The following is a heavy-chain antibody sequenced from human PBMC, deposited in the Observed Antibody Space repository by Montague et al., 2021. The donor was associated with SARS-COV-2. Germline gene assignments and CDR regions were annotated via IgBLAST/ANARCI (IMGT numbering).Heavy chain of an antibody. Sequence: PALVKPTQTLTLTCTFSGFPLSTSGVGVGWIRQPPGKALEWLALIYWDDDKRYSPSLKSRLTITKDTSKNQVVLTMTNMDPVDTATYYCAHRRGLLLSDAFDIWGQGKMVTVSS. J-gene: IGHJ3*02. CDR3: AHRRGLLLSDAFDI. CDR2: IYWDDDK. V-gene: IGHV2-5*02. CDR1: GFPLSTSGVG. D-gene: IGHD1-26*01.